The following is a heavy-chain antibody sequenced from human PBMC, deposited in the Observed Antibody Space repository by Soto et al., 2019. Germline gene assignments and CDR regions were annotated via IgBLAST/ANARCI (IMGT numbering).Heavy chain of an antibody. D-gene: IGHD5-18*01. J-gene: IGHJ4*02. CDR3: ARVATAMVAY. CDR2: IYYSGST. Sequence: QVQLQESGPGLVKPSETLSLTCTVSGGSVSSGSHYWSWIRQPPGKGLEWIGYIYYSGSTNYNPSLKGRVTLSVDTSKNQFSLKLSSVTAADTAVYYCARVATAMVAYWGQGTLVTVSS. CDR1: GGSVSSGSHY. V-gene: IGHV4-61*01.